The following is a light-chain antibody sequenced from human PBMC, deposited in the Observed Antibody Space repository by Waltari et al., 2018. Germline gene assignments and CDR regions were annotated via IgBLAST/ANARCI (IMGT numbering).Light chain of an antibody. V-gene: IGLV2-14*03. J-gene: IGLJ2*01. CDR1: RSDVGGYNY. CDR2: DVS. CDR3: SSYTSSSTLVV. Sequence: QSALTQPASVSGSPGQSITISCTGTRSDVGGYNYVSWYQQHPGKAPNLMIYDVSNRPSGVSNRFSGSKSGNTASLTISGLQAEDEADYYCSSYTSSSTLVVFGGGTKLTVL.